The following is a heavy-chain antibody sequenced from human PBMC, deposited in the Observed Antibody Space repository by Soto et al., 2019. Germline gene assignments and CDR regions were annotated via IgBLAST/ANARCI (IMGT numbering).Heavy chain of an antibody. CDR2: IKQDGSEK. Sequence: EGSLRLSCEASGFTFSSSWMTGVRKAPGKGLEWVANIKQDGSEKYYVDSGKGRFTTSRDNAKNSLYLQMNSLRAEDTAVYYCARDRGYLRSWTKKAYYFHYWGQGTLVTVAS. V-gene: IGHV3-7*01. D-gene: IGHD5-12*01. CDR1: GFTFSSSW. CDR3: ARDRGYLRSWTKKAYYFHY. J-gene: IGHJ4*02.